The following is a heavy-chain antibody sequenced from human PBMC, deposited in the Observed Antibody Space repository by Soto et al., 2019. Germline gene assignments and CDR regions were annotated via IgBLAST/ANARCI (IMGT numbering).Heavy chain of an antibody. V-gene: IGHV3-48*03. D-gene: IGHD6-13*01. CDR1: VFAFSSYE. CDR2: ISSSGSTI. CDR3: ARVQSRIAAAGTFDY. J-gene: IGHJ4*02. Sequence: PVGSLRLSCAASVFAFSSYEMNWFRPAPGKGLEWVSYISSSGSTIYYADSVKGRFTISRDNAKNSLYLQMNSLRAEDTAVYYCARVQSRIAAAGTFDYWGQGTLVTVSS.